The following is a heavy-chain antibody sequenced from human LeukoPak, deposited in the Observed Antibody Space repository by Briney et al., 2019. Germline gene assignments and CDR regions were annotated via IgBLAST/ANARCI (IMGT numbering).Heavy chain of an antibody. V-gene: IGHV3-30*14. CDR1: GFTFSSYA. J-gene: IGHJ4*02. CDR2: ISYDGSNK. Sequence: GGSLRLSCAASGFTFSSYAMHWVRQAPGKGLEWVAVISYDGSNKYYADSVKGRFTISRDNSKNTLYLQMKSLRAEDTAVYYCARRSGEGYFDCWGQGTLVTVSS. D-gene: IGHD1-26*01. CDR3: ARRSGEGYFDC.